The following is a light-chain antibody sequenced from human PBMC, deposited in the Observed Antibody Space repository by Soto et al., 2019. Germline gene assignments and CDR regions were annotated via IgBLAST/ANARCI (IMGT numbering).Light chain of an antibody. Sequence: QSVLTQPPSVSGAPGQWVTISCTGSSSNIGEGYDVHWYQQLPGTAPKLLISGNSNRPSGVPDRFSGSKSGTTASLAITGLQDEDEADYYCQSYDRSLRGVVFGGGAQLTVL. CDR2: GNS. CDR3: QSYDRSLRGVV. CDR1: SSNIGEGYD. J-gene: IGLJ2*01. V-gene: IGLV1-40*01.